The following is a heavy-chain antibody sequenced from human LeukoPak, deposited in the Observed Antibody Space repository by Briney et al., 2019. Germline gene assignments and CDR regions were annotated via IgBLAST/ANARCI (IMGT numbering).Heavy chain of an antibody. V-gene: IGHV4-39*07. CDR2: IYYSGST. D-gene: IGHD3-10*01. CDR3: AREGYYYGSGTAVDV. J-gene: IGHJ6*04. CDR1: GGSISSSSYY. Sequence: KPSETLSLTCTVSGGSISSSSYYWGWIRQPPGKGLEWIGSIYYSGSTYYNPSLKSRVTISVDTSKNQFSLKLSSVTAADTAVYYCAREGYYYGSGTAVDVWGKGTTVTVSS.